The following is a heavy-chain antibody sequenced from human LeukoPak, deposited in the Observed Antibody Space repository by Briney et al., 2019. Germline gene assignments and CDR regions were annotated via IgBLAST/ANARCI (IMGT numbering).Heavy chain of an antibody. D-gene: IGHD3-22*01. J-gene: IGHJ4*02. Sequence: ASVKVSCKASGYTFTSYDINWVRQAPGQGLEWMGWMNPNSSITGYAQKLQGRVTISRNTSISTAYMELNSLRSEDTAVYYCAREDYYDSGSNDYWGQGTLVTVSS. CDR1: GYTFTSYD. CDR3: AREDYYDSGSNDY. CDR2: MNPNSSIT. V-gene: IGHV1-8*03.